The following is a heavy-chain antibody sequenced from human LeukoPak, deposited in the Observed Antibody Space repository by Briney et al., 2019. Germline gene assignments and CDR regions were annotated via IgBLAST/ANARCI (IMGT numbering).Heavy chain of an antibody. CDR3: ARDWSFTEYYYDSSGYYDYYGMDV. Sequence: AGGSLRLSCAASGFTFSSYWMSWVRQAPGKGLEWVANIKQDGSEKYYVDSVKGRFTISRDNAKNSLYLQMNSLRAGDTAVYYCARDWSFTEYYYDSSGYYDYYGMDVWGQGTTVTVSS. D-gene: IGHD3-22*01. CDR2: IKQDGSEK. J-gene: IGHJ6*02. CDR1: GFTFSSYW. V-gene: IGHV3-7*01.